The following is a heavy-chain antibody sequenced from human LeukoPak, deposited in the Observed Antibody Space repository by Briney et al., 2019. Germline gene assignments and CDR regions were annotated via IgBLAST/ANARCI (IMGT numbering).Heavy chain of an antibody. Sequence: GGSLRLSCAASGFTVSSNYMSWVRQAPGKGLEWVSVIYSGGSTYYADSVKGRFTISRDNSKNTLYLQMNSLRAEDTAVYYCARSPYYDSSGYYSHDYWGQGTLVTVSS. CDR2: IYSGGST. CDR3: ARSPYYDSSGYYSHDY. D-gene: IGHD3-22*01. CDR1: GFTVSSNY. V-gene: IGHV3-53*01. J-gene: IGHJ4*02.